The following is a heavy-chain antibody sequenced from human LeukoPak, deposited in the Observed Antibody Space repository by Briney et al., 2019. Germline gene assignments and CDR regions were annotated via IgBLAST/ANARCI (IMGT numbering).Heavy chain of an antibody. CDR2: IWYDGSNK. D-gene: IGHD5-18*01. CDR3: ARDRRGYSYGYGP. CDR1: GFTFSSYG. V-gene: IGHV3-33*01. J-gene: IGHJ5*02. Sequence: GGSLRLSCAASGFTFSSYGMHWVRQAPGKGLEWVAVIWYDGSNKYYADSVKGRFTISRDNSKNTLYLQMNSLRAEDTAVYYCARDRRGYSYGYGPWGQGTLVTVSS.